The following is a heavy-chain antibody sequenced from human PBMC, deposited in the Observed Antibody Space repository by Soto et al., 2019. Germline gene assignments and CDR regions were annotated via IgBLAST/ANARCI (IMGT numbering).Heavy chain of an antibody. V-gene: IGHV4-30-4*01. CDR3: ATESGSTYGYFDH. J-gene: IGHJ4*02. Sequence: SETLSLTCTVSGGSVTSDEDYWTWIRQSPGKGLEWIGYISNSGSTGYNPSLKTRLSMSVDRSKNQFTPRLTSVTAADTAVYFCATESGSTYGYFDHWGQGTQVTVSS. D-gene: IGHD5-18*01. CDR1: GGSVTSDEDY. CDR2: ISNSGST.